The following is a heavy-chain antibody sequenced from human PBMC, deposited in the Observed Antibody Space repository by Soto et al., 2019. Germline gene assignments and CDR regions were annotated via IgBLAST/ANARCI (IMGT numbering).Heavy chain of an antibody. CDR2: IYYSGST. J-gene: IGHJ4*02. D-gene: IGHD3-3*01. Sequence: SETLSLTCTVSGGSISSGDYYWSWIRQPPGKGLEWIGYIYYSGSTYYNPSLKSRVTISVDTSKNQFSLKLSSVTAADTAVYYSARYRVRRELLRFLEGHDYWGQGTPVTVSS. V-gene: IGHV4-30-4*01. CDR3: ARYRVRRELLRFLEGHDY. CDR1: GGSISSGDYY.